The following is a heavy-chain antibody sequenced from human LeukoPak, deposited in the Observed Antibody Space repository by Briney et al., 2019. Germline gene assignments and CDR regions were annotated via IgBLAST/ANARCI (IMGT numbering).Heavy chain of an antibody. CDR3: ARALYSSSWTFDY. V-gene: IGHV3-21*01. CDR1: GFTFSSYS. CDR2: ISSSSSYI. J-gene: IGHJ4*02. D-gene: IGHD6-13*01. Sequence: GGSLRLSCAASGFTFSSYSMNWVRQAPGKGLEWVSSISSSSSYIYYADSVKGRFTISRDNAENSLYLQMNSLRAEDTAVYYCARALYSSSWTFDYWGQGTLVTVSS.